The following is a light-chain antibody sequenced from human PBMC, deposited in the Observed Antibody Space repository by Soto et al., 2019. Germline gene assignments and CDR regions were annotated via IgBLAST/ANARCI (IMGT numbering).Light chain of an antibody. Sequence: QSVLTQPPSASGTPEQRVTISCSGSSSNIGSNTVNWYQQLPGTAPKLLIYSNSQRPSGVPDRFSGSKSGTSASLAISGLQSEDEADYYCAAWDDSLNGYVVGTGT. V-gene: IGLV1-44*01. J-gene: IGLJ1*01. CDR2: SNS. CDR3: AAWDDSLNGYV. CDR1: SSNIGSNT.